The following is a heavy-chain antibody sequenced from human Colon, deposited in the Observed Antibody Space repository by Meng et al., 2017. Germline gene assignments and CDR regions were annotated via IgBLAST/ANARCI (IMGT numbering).Heavy chain of an antibody. J-gene: IGHJ4*02. V-gene: IGHV4-34*01. CDR2: IXDSGST. Sequence: QVQLQQWGAGLLKPSETLSLTCVVYGGSFSGHYWTWIRQPPGKGLEWIGEIXDSGSTHYNPSLGSRVTISVDTSKSQFSLKLISVTAADTGVYYCVDSKWSANYWGQGTLVTVYS. D-gene: IGHD3-3*01. CDR1: GGSFSGHY. CDR3: VDSKWSANY.